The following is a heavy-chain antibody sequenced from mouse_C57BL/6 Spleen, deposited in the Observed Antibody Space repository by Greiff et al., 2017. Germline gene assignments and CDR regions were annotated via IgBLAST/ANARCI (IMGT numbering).Heavy chain of an antibody. CDR2: IDPEDGET. Sequence: VQLQQSGAELVKPGASVKLSCTASGFNIKDYYMHWVKQRTEQGLEWIGRIDPEDGETKYAPKFPGKATITADTSSNTAYLPLSSLTSEDTAVYYCALYDYDWYFDVWGTGTAVTVSS. D-gene: IGHD2-4*01. J-gene: IGHJ1*03. CDR1: GFNIKDYY. V-gene: IGHV14-2*01. CDR3: ALYDYDWYFDV.